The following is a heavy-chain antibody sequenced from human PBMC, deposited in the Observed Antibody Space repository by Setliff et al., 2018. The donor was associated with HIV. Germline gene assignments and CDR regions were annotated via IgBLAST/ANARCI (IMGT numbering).Heavy chain of an antibody. D-gene: IGHD3-16*01. CDR2: IYYNGLT. V-gene: IGHV4-59*01. Sequence: SETLSLTCTVSGDSISSYYWSWIRQPPGKGLEWIGHIYYNGLTNYNPSLKSRVTISVDTSKNHLSVRLSSVTAADTAVYYCARADLAHYYYMDVWGKGTTVTVSS. CDR1: GDSISSYY. CDR3: ARADLAHYYYMDV. J-gene: IGHJ6*03.